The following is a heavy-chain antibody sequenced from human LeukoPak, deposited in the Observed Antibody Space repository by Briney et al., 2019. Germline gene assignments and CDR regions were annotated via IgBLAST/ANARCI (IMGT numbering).Heavy chain of an antibody. CDR3: ARALYCSSTSCSYFDY. J-gene: IGHJ4*02. CDR2: ICHSGST. Sequence: SSETLSLTCAVSGGSISSGGYSWSWIRQPPGKGLEWIGYICHSGSTYYNPSLKSRVTISVDRSKNQFSLKLSSVTAADTAVYYCARALYCSSTSCSYFDYWGQGTLVTVSS. V-gene: IGHV4-30-2*01. CDR1: GGSISSGGYS. D-gene: IGHD2-2*01.